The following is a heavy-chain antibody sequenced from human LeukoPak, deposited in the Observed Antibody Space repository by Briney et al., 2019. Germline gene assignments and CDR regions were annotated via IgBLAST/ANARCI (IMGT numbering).Heavy chain of an antibody. V-gene: IGHV4-39*01. CDR3: ASLGPYSSTWYGDY. J-gene: IGHJ4*02. D-gene: IGHD6-13*01. CDR1: AGAITRTSYF. Sequence: PSETLSLTRTVSAGAITRTSYFWGWIRQSPGKGLEWIGSIYYSGTTYYNPSLKSRVTISVDTSKNEFSLHLNSVTGADTAVYYCASLGPYSSTWYGDYWGQGIQVTVSS. CDR2: IYYSGTT.